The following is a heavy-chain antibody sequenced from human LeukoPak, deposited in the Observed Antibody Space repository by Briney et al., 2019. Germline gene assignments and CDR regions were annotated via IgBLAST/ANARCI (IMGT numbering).Heavy chain of an antibody. D-gene: IGHD3-9*01. CDR3: ARDRNYDILTGYYTFDY. CDR1: GGSISSSSYY. J-gene: IGHJ4*02. Sequence: PSETLSLTCTVSGGSISSSSYYWGWIRQPPGKGLEWIGSIYYSGSTYYNPSLKSRVTISVDTSKNQFSLKLSSVTAADTAVYYCARDRNYDILTGYYTFDYWGQGTLVTVSS. CDR2: IYYSGST. V-gene: IGHV4-39*07.